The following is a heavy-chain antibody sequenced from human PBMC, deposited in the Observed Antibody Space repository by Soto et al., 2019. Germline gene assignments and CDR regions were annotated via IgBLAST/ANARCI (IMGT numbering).Heavy chain of an antibody. J-gene: IGHJ6*02. V-gene: IGHV3-64*01. D-gene: IGHD2-21*01. CDR3: ARRIPFGYGMDV. Sequence: EVQLVESGGGLVQPGGPLRLSCAASGFTFSSYAMHWVGQAPGKGLEYVSVITSNGGNTDYASSVKGRFTISRDNSKNTLYLQMGSLRAEDMAVYYCARRIPFGYGMDVWGQGTTVTVSS. CDR1: GFTFSSYA. CDR2: ITSNGGNT.